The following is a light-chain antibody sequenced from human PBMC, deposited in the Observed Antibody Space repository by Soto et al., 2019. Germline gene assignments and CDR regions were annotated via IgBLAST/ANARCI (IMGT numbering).Light chain of an antibody. V-gene: IGKV1-17*03. CDR1: QGMNNY. CDR3: LQHDSYPHT. Sequence: DIQMTQSPSAMSAAVGDRVTITCRASQGMNNYLAWFQQKPGKVPKRLIYGASIVQSGVPSRFSGSGSGTEFTLTISSLQPEDFATYYCLQHDSYPHTFGGGTKVEI. J-gene: IGKJ4*01. CDR2: GAS.